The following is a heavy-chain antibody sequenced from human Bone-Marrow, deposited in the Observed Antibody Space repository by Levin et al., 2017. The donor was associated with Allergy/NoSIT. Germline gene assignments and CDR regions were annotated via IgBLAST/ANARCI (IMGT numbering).Heavy chain of an antibody. J-gene: IGHJ4*02. D-gene: IGHD5-18*01. CDR3: AKDHNTAMVDYFDY. Sequence: GEPLKISCAASGFTFSDHAMSWVRRAPGKGLEWVSAISSFASGGSTYYADSVRGRLTISRDDSKNTLFLQLHGLRAEDTAVYYCAKDHNTAMVDYFDYWGQGTLVAVSS. CDR2: ISSFASGGST. CDR1: GFTFSDHA. V-gene: IGHV3-23*01.